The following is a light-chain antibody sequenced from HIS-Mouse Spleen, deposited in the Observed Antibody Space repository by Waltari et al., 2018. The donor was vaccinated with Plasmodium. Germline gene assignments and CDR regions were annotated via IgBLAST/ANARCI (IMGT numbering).Light chain of an antibody. V-gene: IGKV1-8*01. CDR1: QGISSY. CDR2: AAS. J-gene: IGKJ2*01. Sequence: AIRMTQSPSSFSASPGDRVTITCRASQGISSYLAWYQHKPGKAPKLLIYAASTLQSGGPARFSGSGSGTDFTLTISCLQSEDFATYYCQQYYSYPYTFGQGTKLEIK. CDR3: QQYYSYPYT.